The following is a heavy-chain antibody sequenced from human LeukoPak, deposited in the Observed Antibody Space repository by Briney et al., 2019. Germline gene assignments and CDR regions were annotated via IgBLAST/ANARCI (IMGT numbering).Heavy chain of an antibody. D-gene: IGHD3-10*01. J-gene: IGHJ4*02. Sequence: GGSLRLSCAASGFTFSRYSINWVRQAPGKGLEWISYISAGGSTMYYADSVKGRFTISRDNAKNALYLQVSSLRDEDTAVYYCARGEYDWGQGTLVTVSS. V-gene: IGHV3-48*02. CDR3: ARGEYD. CDR2: ISAGGSTM. CDR1: GFTFSRYS.